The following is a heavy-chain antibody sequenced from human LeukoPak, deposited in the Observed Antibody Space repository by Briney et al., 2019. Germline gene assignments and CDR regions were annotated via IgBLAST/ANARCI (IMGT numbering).Heavy chain of an antibody. Sequence: SETLSLTCTVSGGSISSYYWSWIRQPAGKGLEWIGRIYTSGSTNYNPSLKSRVTMSVDTSKNQFSLKLSSVTAADTAVYYCARRSRIFGVVSEGHQYYYYYYMDVWGKGTTVTVSS. J-gene: IGHJ6*03. CDR3: ARRSRIFGVVSEGHQYYYYYYMDV. D-gene: IGHD3-3*01. CDR2: IYTSGST. CDR1: GGSISSYY. V-gene: IGHV4-4*07.